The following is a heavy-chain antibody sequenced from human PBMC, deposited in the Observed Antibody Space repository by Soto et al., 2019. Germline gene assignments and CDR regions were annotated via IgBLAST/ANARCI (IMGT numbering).Heavy chain of an antibody. CDR2: IIPIFGTA. V-gene: IGHV1-69*06. J-gene: IGHJ6*02. Sequence: VKVSCKASGGTFSSYAISWVRQAPGQGLEWMGGIIPIFGTANYAQKFQGRVTITADKSTSTAYMELSSLRSEDTAVYYCAREKRYSGHERLSYYYGMDVWGQGTTVTVSS. CDR1: GGTFSSYA. CDR3: AREKRYSGHERLSYYYGMDV. D-gene: IGHD5-12*01.